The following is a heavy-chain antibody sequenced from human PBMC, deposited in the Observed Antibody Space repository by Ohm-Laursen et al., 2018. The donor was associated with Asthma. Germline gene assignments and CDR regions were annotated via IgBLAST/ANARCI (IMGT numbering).Heavy chain of an antibody. Sequence: SLRLSCSASGYTFSRYSIHWVRQIPGKGLEWVASISTASSFIYYADSVRGRFTTSRDNARNSVYLQMNSLRAEDTAVYYCARDGLYCSSTNCFFDYWGQGTLVTVSS. CDR2: ISTASSFI. CDR1: GYTFSRYS. V-gene: IGHV3-21*01. CDR3: ARDGLYCSSTNCFFDY. J-gene: IGHJ4*02. D-gene: IGHD2-2*01.